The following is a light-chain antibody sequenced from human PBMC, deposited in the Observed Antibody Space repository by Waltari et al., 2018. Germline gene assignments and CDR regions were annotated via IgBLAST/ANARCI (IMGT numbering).Light chain of an antibody. CDR1: SSDVGGYNY. J-gene: IGLJ2*01. Sequence: QSALTQPASVSGSPGPSIPISCTGTSSDVGGYNYVSCYQQHPGKAPKLMIYEVSNRPSGVSNRFSGSKSGNTASLTISGLQAEDEADYYCSSYTSSSTNVVFGGGTKLTVL. CDR2: EVS. V-gene: IGLV2-14*01. CDR3: SSYTSSSTNVV.